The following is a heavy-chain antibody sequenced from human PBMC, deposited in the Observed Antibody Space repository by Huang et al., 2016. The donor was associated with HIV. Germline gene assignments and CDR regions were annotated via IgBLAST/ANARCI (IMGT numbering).Heavy chain of an antibody. J-gene: IGHJ6*02. CDR2: IIPKFGTP. CDR1: GGPFSSYG. V-gene: IGHV1-69*01. Sequence: QVQLVQSGAEVKKPGSSVKVSCKASGGPFSSYGISWVRQAPGQGLEWMGGIIPKFGTPKYAQKCRGRGTITAAESTSTAYMGVSSLRSEDTAVFYWARGQRITMVRGVTRAPTGPYYYGMDVWGQGTTVTVSS. D-gene: IGHD3-10*01. CDR3: ARGQRITMVRGVTRAPTGPYYYGMDV.